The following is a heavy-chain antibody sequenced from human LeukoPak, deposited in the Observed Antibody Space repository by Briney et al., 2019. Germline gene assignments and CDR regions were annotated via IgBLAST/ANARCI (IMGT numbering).Heavy chain of an antibody. D-gene: IGHD4-17*01. CDR3: AREGLNRLYGDSDPFDY. CDR2: ISSSSSYI. V-gene: IGHV3-21*01. J-gene: IGHJ4*02. Sequence: GGSLRLSCAASGFTFSSYSMNWVRQAPGKGLEWVSSISSSSSYIYYADSVKGRCTISRDNAKNSLYLQMNSLRAGDTAVYYCAREGLNRLYGDSDPFDYWGRGTLVTVSS. CDR1: GFTFSSYS.